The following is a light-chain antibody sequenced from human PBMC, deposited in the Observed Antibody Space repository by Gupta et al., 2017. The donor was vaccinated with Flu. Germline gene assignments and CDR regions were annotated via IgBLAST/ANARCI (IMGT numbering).Light chain of an antibody. CDR3: QQDASGPET. V-gene: IGKV4-1*01. CDR2: WAS. Sequence: SQGGRATIKCKASLSCWDSPNNKNSLAWYQQKPGQPPSLLIYWASTRESGVPVRFSGSGSGTDFTLTITSLQAEDVAVYYCQQDASGPETFGHGTKVELK. J-gene: IGKJ1*01. CDR1: LSCWDSPNNKNS.